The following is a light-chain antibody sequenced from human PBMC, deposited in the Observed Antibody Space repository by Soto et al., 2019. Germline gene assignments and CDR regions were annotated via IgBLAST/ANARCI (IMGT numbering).Light chain of an antibody. CDR2: DVS. V-gene: IGLV2-14*01. CDR3: SSYTSSTTRV. CDR1: SSDVGGYNY. Sequence: QSVLTQPASVSGSPGQSITISCTGTSSDVGGYNYVSWYQQHPGKAPKLMIYDVSNRPSGVSNRFSGSKSGNTASLTISGLQAEDEADYYSSSYTSSTTRVFGTGTNVTV. J-gene: IGLJ1*01.